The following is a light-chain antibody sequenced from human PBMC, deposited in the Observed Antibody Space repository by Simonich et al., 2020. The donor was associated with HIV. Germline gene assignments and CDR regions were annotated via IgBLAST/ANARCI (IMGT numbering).Light chain of an antibody. Sequence: DIVMSQTPLSLSVTPGQPASISCKSSQSLLHSDGKTYLYLYLQKPGQSPQLLIYEGSNRFSGVPDRFSGSGSGTDFTLKISRVEAEDVGVYYCMQSIGRPPRFTFGPGTKVDIK. V-gene: IGKV2D-29*02. J-gene: IGKJ3*01. CDR1: QSLLHSDGKTY. CDR3: MQSIGRPPRFT. CDR2: EGS.